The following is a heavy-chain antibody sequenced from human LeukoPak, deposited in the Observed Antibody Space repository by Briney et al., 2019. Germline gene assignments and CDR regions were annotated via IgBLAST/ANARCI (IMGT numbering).Heavy chain of an antibody. J-gene: IGHJ4*02. Sequence: GGSLRLXCAASGFTFSSYAMSWVRQAPGKGLEWVSTISGSGGSTYYADSVKGRFTISRDNSKNTLYLQMNSLRAEDTAVYYCARDACSSTSCYFDYWGQGTLVTVSS. CDR2: ISGSGGST. V-gene: IGHV3-23*01. CDR1: GFTFSSYA. D-gene: IGHD2-2*01. CDR3: ARDACSSTSCYFDY.